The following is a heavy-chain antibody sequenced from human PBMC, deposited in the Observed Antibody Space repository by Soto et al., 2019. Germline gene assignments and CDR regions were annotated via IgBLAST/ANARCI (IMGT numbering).Heavy chain of an antibody. V-gene: IGHV3-23*01. CDR3: TKGSFLRGEEIY. CDR1: GYTFSSHA. J-gene: IGHJ4*02. CDR2: MGPSGTTT. Sequence: EVQLLESGGGLVQPGGCLILSCAAYGYTFSSHAMSWFRQAPGKGLEWVSAMGPSGTTTYYADSVEGRFTISRDTSSNTLYLQMNSLRAEDRALYYCTKGSFLRGEEIYWGQGALVTVSS. D-gene: IGHD3-3*01.